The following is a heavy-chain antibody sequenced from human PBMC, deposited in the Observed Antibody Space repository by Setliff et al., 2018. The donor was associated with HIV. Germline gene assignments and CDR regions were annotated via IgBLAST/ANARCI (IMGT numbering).Heavy chain of an antibody. V-gene: IGHV4-38-2*01. CDR3: ARGGRYYLPGIAVAGIQRNWFDP. D-gene: IGHD6-19*01. CDR1: GYSIRDNFF. CDR2: IFYTGTT. Sequence: PSETLSLTCAVSGYSIRDNFFWGWVRQPPGKGLEWIGSIFYTGTTYYNPSLKSRVTISVDASKNQFSLKLSSVTAADTAVYYCARGGRYYLPGIAVAGIQRNWFDPWGQGALVTVSS. J-gene: IGHJ5*02.